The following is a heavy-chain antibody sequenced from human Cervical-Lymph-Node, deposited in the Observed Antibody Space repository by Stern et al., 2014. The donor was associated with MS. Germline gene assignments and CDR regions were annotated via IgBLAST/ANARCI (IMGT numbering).Heavy chain of an antibody. CDR3: ARDGEAVAFDF. D-gene: IGHD6-19*01. CDR1: GFNFGRQS. J-gene: IGHJ4*02. V-gene: IGHV3-48*01. Sequence: EVQLEESGGGLVQPGGYLRLSCEASGFNFGRQSMNWVRQATGKGLEWISYISGGGETIYYGDSVKGRFTISRDNARNSLFLQMRRLRADDTAVYYCARDGEAVAFDFWGQGTRVTVAS. CDR2: ISGGGETI.